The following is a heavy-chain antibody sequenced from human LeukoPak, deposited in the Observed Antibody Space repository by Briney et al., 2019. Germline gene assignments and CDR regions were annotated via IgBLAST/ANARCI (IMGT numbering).Heavy chain of an antibody. CDR3: ARDASKYSYYLDV. V-gene: IGHV4-59*01. CDR1: GGSISSYY. CDR2: IYYSGST. Sequence: SETLSLTCMLSGGSISSYYGSWIRQPPGKGLEWIGYIYYSGSTNYNPSLKSRVTISVDTSKNQLSLKLSSVTAADTAVYYCARDASKYSYYLDVWGKGTTVTVSS. J-gene: IGHJ6*03.